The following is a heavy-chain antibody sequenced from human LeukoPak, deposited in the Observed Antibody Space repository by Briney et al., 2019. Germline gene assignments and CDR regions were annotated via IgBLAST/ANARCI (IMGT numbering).Heavy chain of an antibody. CDR2: ISSSSSYI. V-gene: IGHV3-21*01. Sequence: GSLRLSCAASGFTFSTYSMNWVRQAPGKGLEWVSSISSSSSYIYYADSVKGRFTISRDNAKNSLYLQMNSLRAEDTALYYCAKSSVYGDYNPYYYYYYMDVWGKGTTVTVSS. CDR1: GFTFSTYS. CDR3: AKSSVYGDYNPYYYYYYMDV. J-gene: IGHJ6*03. D-gene: IGHD4-17*01.